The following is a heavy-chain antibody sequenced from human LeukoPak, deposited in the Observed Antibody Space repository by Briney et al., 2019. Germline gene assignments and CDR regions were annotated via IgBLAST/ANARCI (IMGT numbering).Heavy chain of an antibody. Sequence: GGSLRLSCAASGFTVSSNYINWVRQAPGKGLEWVSAISGSGGSTYYADSVKGRFTISRDNSKNTLYLQMNSLRAEDTAVYYCAKDLDIVVVPAAIGYWGQGTLVTVSS. D-gene: IGHD2-2*02. V-gene: IGHV3-23*01. CDR3: AKDLDIVVVPAAIGY. CDR1: GFTVSSNY. CDR2: ISGSGGST. J-gene: IGHJ4*02.